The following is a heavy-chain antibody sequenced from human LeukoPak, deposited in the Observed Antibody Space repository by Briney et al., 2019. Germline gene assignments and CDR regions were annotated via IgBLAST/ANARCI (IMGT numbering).Heavy chain of an antibody. J-gene: IGHJ4*02. CDR3: TRSVRNGHIDY. D-gene: IGHD2-21*01. CDR2: MNPKSGYT. V-gene: IGHV1-8*01. CDR1: GYTFTSYD. Sequence: GASVKVSCKASGYTFTSYDINWVRQATGQGLEHLGWMNPKSGYTGYAQKFQGRVTMTRSTSISTAYMEPSSLTFEDTAVYYCTRSVRNGHIDYWGQGTLVTVSP.